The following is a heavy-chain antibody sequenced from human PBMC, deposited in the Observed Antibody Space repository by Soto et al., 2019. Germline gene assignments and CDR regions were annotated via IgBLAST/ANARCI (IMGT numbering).Heavy chain of an antibody. D-gene: IGHD6-19*01. CDR3: ARLGGWTQDYGMDV. V-gene: IGHV4-38-2*01. Sequence: SETLSLTCDVSGGSTINNYWWAWIRQSPGKGLVWIGSIYHSGTTYYNPSLESRATISVDTSKNQFSLKLSSLTAADTALFYCARLGGWTQDYGMDVWGQGTTVTV. CDR1: GGSTINNYW. J-gene: IGHJ6*02. CDR2: IYHSGTT.